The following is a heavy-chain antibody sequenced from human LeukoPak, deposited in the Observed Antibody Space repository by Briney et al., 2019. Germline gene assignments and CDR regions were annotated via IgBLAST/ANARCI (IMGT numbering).Heavy chain of an antibody. V-gene: IGHV3-49*04. J-gene: IGHJ6*03. Sequence: PGGSLRLSCTASGFTSGDYAMSWVRQAPGKGLEWVGFIRSKAYGGTTEYAASVKGRFTISRDDSKSIAYLQMNSLKTEDTAVYYCTRVGIAVAATGYYYMDVWGKGTTVTVSS. CDR3: TRVGIAVAATGYYYMDV. CDR2: IRSKAYGGTT. CDR1: GFTSGDYA. D-gene: IGHD6-19*01.